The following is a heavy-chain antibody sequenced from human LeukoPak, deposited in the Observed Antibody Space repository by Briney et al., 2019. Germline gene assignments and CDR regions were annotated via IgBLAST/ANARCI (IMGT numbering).Heavy chain of an antibody. D-gene: IGHD3-22*01. CDR2: IDYDGRNA. CDR1: GFTFSSSG. V-gene: IGHV3-30*02. J-gene: IGHJ4*02. CDR3: SIFEITLIVVLNS. Sequence: GGSLRLSCAASGFTFSSSGMHWVRQAPGKGLEWVAFIDYDGRNAFYADSVKGRFTISRDNSKNTLYLQMNSLRPEDTAIYYCSIFEITLIVVLNSWGQGTLVTVFS.